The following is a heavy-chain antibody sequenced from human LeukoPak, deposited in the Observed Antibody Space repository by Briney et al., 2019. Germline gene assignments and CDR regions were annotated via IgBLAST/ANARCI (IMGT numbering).Heavy chain of an antibody. D-gene: IGHD6-19*01. CDR3: ARRGRYSSGWYYFDY. CDR1: GGSISSSSYY. CDR2: MYYSGST. V-gene: IGHV4-39*01. Sequence: NPSETLSLTCTVSGGSISSSSYYWGWIRQPPGKGLEWIGSMYYSGSTYYNPSLKSRVTISVDTSKNQFSLKLSSVTAADTAVYYCARRGRYSSGWYYFDYWGQGTLVTVSS. J-gene: IGHJ4*02.